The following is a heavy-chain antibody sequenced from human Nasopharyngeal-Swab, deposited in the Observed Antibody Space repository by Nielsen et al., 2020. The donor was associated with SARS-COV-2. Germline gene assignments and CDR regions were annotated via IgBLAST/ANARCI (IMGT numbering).Heavy chain of an antibody. D-gene: IGHD4-11*01. CDR3: ATVTTKTDFDY. V-gene: IGHV4-38-2*02. CDR1: GFSINSGYS. J-gene: IGHJ4*02. Sequence: SETLSLTCTVSGFSINSGYSWDWIRQPPGKGLEWIGCIYHSGSTYYKPSLKSRLTMSMDTSKNQLSLKLSPVTAADTAVYFCATVTTKTDFDYWGQGILVTVSS. CDR2: IYHSGST.